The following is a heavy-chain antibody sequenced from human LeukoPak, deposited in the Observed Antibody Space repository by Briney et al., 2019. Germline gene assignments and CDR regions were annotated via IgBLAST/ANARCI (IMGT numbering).Heavy chain of an antibody. CDR2: ISGSGGST. D-gene: IGHD6-19*01. CDR3: AKGYSSGWFVSYYFDY. J-gene: IGHJ4*02. V-gene: IGHV3-23*01. Sequence: PGGSLRLSCAASGFTFSSYAMSWVRQAPGKGLEWVSAISGSGGSTYYADSVKGRFTISRDNPKNTLYLQMNSLRAEDTAVYYCAKGYSSGWFVSYYFDYWGQGTLVTVSS. CDR1: GFTFSSYA.